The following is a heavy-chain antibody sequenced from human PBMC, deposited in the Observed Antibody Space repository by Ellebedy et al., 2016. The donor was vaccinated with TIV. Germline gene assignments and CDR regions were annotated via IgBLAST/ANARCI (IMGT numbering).Heavy chain of an antibody. D-gene: IGHD1/OR15-1a*01. CDR2: ISSGSTYI. V-gene: IGHV3-21*01. Sequence: GESLKISXSASGFFFSDYCMNWVRQAPGKGLEWVSSISSGSTYIFYADSVKGRFTISRDNPTDSLYLQMNSLRAEDTAVYYCARQERGTTRGAFDIWGQGTGVTVSS. J-gene: IGHJ3*02. CDR3: ARQERGTTRGAFDI. CDR1: GFFFSDYC.